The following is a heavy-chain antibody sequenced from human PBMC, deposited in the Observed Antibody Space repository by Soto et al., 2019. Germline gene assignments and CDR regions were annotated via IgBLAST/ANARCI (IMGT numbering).Heavy chain of an antibody. V-gene: IGHV4-34*01. J-gene: IGHJ5*02. CDR2: INHSGST. Sequence: PSETLSLTCAVYGGSFSGYYWSWIRQPPGKGLEWIGEINHSGSTNYNPSLKSRVTISVDTSKNQFSLKLSSVTAADTAVYYCVRGLESGTSCYLRSCHPFYWFDPWGQGTLVTVSS. CDR3: VRGLESGTSCYLRSCHPFYWFDP. D-gene: IGHD2-2*01. CDR1: GGSFSGYY.